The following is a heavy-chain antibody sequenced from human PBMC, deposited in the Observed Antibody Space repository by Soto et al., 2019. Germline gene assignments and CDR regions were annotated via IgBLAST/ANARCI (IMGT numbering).Heavy chain of an antibody. CDR1: GFTFSSYA. V-gene: IGHV3-30-3*01. D-gene: IGHD1-7*01. Sequence: QVQLVESGGGVVQPGRSLRLSCAASGFTFSSYAMHWVRQAPGKGLEWVAVISYDGSNKYYADSVKGRFTISRDNSKNMLYLQMNSLRAEDTAVYYCARTPRGDGTTGRYNWFDPWGQGTLVTVSS. J-gene: IGHJ5*02. CDR3: ARTPRGDGTTGRYNWFDP. CDR2: ISYDGSNK.